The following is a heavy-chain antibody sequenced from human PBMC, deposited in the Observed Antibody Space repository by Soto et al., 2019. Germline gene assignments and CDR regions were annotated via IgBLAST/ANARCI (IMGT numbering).Heavy chain of an antibody. J-gene: IGHJ4*02. D-gene: IGHD1-26*01. CDR2: MNPNSGNT. CDR3: ARGGPVVGSGRYYPTLFDY. CDR1: GYTFTSYD. Sequence: ASVKVSCKASGYTFTSYDINWLRQATGQGLEWVGWMNPNSGNTGYAQKFQGRGTMTRNTSISTAYMEVSSLRSEDTAVYYCARGGPVVGSGRYYPTLFDYWGQGTLVTVSS. V-gene: IGHV1-8*01.